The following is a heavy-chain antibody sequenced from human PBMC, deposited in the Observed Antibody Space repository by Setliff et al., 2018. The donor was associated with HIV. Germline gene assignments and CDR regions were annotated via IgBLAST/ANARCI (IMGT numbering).Heavy chain of an antibody. Sequence: LSLTCAVYGGSFSGYYWSWIRQPPGKGLEWIGEINHSGSTNFNPSLKSRVTISADTSKNQFSLKLTSVTAADTAVYYCARDSTFTMIGTGGAFDIWGQGTVVTVSS. J-gene: IGHJ3*02. CDR1: GGSFSGYY. D-gene: IGHD3-22*01. V-gene: IGHV4-34*01. CDR2: INHSGST. CDR3: ARDSTFTMIGTGGAFDI.